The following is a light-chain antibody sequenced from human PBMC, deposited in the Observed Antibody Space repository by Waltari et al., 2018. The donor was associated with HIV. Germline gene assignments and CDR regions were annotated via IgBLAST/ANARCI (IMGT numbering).Light chain of an antibody. CDR2: EVS. V-gene: IGLV2-8*01. Sequence: QSALPQPPSASGSPGQSVTIPCTGTSSDVGGFKSVSWYQQHPGKAPQVMIYEVSKRPSGVPDRFSGSKSGNTASLTVSGLQAEDEADYYCSSYAGSNNVVFGGGTKLTVL. CDR3: SSYAGSNNVV. J-gene: IGLJ2*01. CDR1: SSDVGGFKS.